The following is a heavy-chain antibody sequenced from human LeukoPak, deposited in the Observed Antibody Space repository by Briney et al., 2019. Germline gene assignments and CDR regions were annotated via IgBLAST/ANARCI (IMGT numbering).Heavy chain of an antibody. CDR3: ARRIGSSGSDFSFDP. Sequence: SQTLSLTRTVSGGSISSGSYYCRWIRQPAGTGLEWIGRIYTSGSTNDNASLKSRVTISVDTSKNQFSLELSSVTAADTAVYYCARRIGSSGSDFSFDPWGQGTLVTVSS. D-gene: IGHD3-22*01. V-gene: IGHV4-61*02. CDR1: GGSISSGSYY. CDR2: IYTSGST. J-gene: IGHJ5*02.